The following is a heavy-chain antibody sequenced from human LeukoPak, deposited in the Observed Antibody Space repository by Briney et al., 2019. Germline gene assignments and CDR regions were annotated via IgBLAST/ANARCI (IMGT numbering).Heavy chain of an antibody. J-gene: IGHJ6*03. Sequence: GGSLRLSCAASGFTFSSYGMSWVRQAPGKGLEWVSAISGSGGSTYYADSVEGRFTISRDNSKNTLYLQMNSLRAEDTAVYYCAKEGIGSSSFLRLYYYYMDVWGKGTTVTISS. CDR2: ISGSGGST. CDR3: AKEGIGSSSFLRLYYYYMDV. V-gene: IGHV3-23*01. CDR1: GFTFSSYG. D-gene: IGHD6-13*01.